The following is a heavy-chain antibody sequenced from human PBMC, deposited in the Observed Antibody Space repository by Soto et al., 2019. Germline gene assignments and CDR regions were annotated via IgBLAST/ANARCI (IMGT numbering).Heavy chain of an antibody. J-gene: IGHJ6*02. CDR3: ARDLGKQQLDYYYGMDV. CDR1: GASISSSNW. CDR2: IYHSGST. Sequence: ETLSPTCSVSGASISSSNWWSWVRQPPGKGLEWIGEIYHSGSTNYNPSLKSRVTISVDKSKNQFSLKLRSVTAADTAVYYCARDLGKQQLDYYYGMDVWGQGTKVTVYS. V-gene: IGHV4-4*02. D-gene: IGHD6-13*01.